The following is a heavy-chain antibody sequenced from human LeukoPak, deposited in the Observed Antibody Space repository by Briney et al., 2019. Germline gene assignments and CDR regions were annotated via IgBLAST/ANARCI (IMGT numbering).Heavy chain of an antibody. CDR2: INTDGSST. CDR3: ARDRASGSPTAHGMDV. D-gene: IGHD1-26*01. CDR1: GFTFSSYW. V-gene: IGHV3-74*01. J-gene: IGHJ6*02. Sequence: GGSLRLSCAASGFTFSSYWMHWVRQAPGKGLVWVSRINTDGSSTSYADSVKGRFTISRDNAKNTLYLQMNSLRAEDTAVYYCARDRASGSPTAHGMDVWGQGTTVTVSS.